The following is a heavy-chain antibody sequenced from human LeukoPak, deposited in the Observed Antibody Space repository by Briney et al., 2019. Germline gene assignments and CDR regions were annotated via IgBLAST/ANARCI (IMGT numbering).Heavy chain of an antibody. V-gene: IGHV1-2*02. J-gene: IGHJ5*02. CDR3: ARDLIGYDILTGYYT. D-gene: IGHD3-9*01. Sequence: ASVKVSCKASGYTFTGYYMRWVRQAPGQGLEWMGWINPNSGGTNYAQKFQGRVTMTRDTSISTAYMELSRLRSDDTAVYYCARDLIGYDILTGYYTWGQGTLVTVSS. CDR1: GYTFTGYY. CDR2: INPNSGGT.